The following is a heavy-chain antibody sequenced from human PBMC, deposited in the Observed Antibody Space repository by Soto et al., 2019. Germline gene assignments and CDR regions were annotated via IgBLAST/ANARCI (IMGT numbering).Heavy chain of an antibody. Sequence: PGGSLRLSCAASGFTFSSYGMHWVRQAPGKGLEWVAVISYDGSNKYYADSVKGRFTISRDNSKNTLYLQMNSLRAEDTAVYYCAKDFYYGSGRYRISPYYGMDVWGQGTTVTVSS. D-gene: IGHD3-10*01. J-gene: IGHJ6*02. V-gene: IGHV3-30*18. CDR1: GFTFSSYG. CDR3: AKDFYYGSGRYRISPYYGMDV. CDR2: ISYDGSNK.